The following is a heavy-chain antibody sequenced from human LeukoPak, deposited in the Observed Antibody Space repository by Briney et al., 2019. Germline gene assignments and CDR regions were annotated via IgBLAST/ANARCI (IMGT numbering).Heavy chain of an antibody. J-gene: IGHJ4*02. Sequence: PSETLSLTCTVSGGSISSGDYYWSWIRQPPRKGLEWIGYIYYSGSTYYNPSLKSRVTISVDTSKNQFSLKLSSVTAADTAVYYCARDGRKKDTAIYWGQGTLVTVSS. V-gene: IGHV4-30-4*01. CDR3: ARDGRKKDTAIY. CDR1: GGSISSGDYY. CDR2: IYYSGST. D-gene: IGHD5-18*01.